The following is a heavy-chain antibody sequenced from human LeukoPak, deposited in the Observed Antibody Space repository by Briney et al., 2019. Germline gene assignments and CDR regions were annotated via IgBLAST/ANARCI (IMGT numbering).Heavy chain of an antibody. J-gene: IGHJ3*02. CDR1: GFTFSSYA. D-gene: IGHD2-15*01. CDR3: AKPEGEVVTPYDAFDI. CDR2: ISGSGGST. V-gene: IGHV3-23*01. Sequence: GESLRLSCAASGFTFSSYAMSWVRQAPGKGLEWVSGISGSGGSTYYADSVKGRFTISRDNSKNTLYLQMNSLRAEDTAVYYCAKPEGEVVTPYDAFDIWGQGTMVTVSS.